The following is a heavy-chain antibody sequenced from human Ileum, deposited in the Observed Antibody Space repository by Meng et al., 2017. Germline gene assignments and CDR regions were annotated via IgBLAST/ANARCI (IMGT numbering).Heavy chain of an antibody. CDR1: GFTFSSYW. D-gene: IGHD3-10*01. CDR2: IEGNGRHI. J-gene: IGHJ4*02. Sequence: GGSLRLSCAASGFTFSSYWMSWVRQAPGKGLEWVANIEGNGRHIYYVDSVKGRFVISRDNAKNSLYLQMNSLRVEDTAVYYCAYLVGSGSYYPPTNYWGQGTLVTVSS. V-gene: IGHV3-7*01. CDR3: AYLVGSGSYYPPTNY.